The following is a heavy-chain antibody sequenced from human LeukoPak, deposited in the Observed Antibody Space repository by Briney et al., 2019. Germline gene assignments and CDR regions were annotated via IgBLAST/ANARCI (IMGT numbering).Heavy chain of an antibody. CDR1: GFTFSSYS. CDR3: AGDRSTHPYYFDY. J-gene: IGHJ4*02. V-gene: IGHV3-21*01. Sequence: PGGSLRLSCAASGFTFSSYSMNWVRQAPGKGLEWVSSISSSSYIYYADSVKGRFTISRDNAKNSLYLQMNSLRAEDTAVYYCAGDRSTHPYYFDYWGQGTLVTVSS. D-gene: IGHD6-6*01. CDR2: ISSSSYI.